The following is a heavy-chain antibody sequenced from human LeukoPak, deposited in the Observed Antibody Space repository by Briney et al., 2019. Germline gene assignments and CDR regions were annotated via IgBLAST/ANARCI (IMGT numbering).Heavy chain of an antibody. CDR2: IYHSGST. D-gene: IGHD4-17*01. CDR3: AKMTTVPSAFDI. V-gene: IGHV4-38-2*02. J-gene: IGHJ3*02. CDR1: GGSISSGYY. Sequence: PSETLSLTCTVSGGSISSGYYWGWIRQPPGKGLEWIGSIYHSGSTYYNPSLKSRVTISVDTSKNQFSLKLSSVTAADTAVYYCAKMTTVPSAFDIWGQGTMVTVSS.